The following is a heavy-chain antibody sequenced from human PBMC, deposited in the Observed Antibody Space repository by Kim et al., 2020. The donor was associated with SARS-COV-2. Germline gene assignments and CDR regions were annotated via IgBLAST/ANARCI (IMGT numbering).Heavy chain of an antibody. Sequence: GGSLRLSCAASGFTFSSYSMNWVRQAPGKGLEWVSSISSSSSYIYYADSVKGRFTISRDNAKNSLYLQMNSPRAEDTAVYYCARETTYRSQALDPWGQGTLVTVSS. CDR1: GFTFSSYS. D-gene: IGHD4-4*01. CDR3: ARETTYRSQALDP. CDR2: ISSSSSYI. J-gene: IGHJ5*02. V-gene: IGHV3-21*01.